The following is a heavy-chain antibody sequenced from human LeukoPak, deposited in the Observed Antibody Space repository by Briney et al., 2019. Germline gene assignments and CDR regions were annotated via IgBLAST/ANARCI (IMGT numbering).Heavy chain of an antibody. CDR2: IYHSGST. CDR1: GGSISSSSYY. J-gene: IGHJ5*02. CDR3: ARDLDSDYPNWFDP. V-gene: IGHV4-39*02. Sequence: PSETLSLTCTVSGGSISSSSYYWGWIRQPPGKGLEWIGSIYHSGSTYYNPSLKSRVTISVDTSKNQFSLKLSSVTAADTAVYYCARDLDSDYPNWFDPWGQGTLVTVSS. D-gene: IGHD4-11*01.